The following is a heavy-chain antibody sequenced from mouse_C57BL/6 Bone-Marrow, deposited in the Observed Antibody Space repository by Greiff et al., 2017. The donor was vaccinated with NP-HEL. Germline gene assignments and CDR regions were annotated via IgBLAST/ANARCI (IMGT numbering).Heavy chain of an antibody. Sequence: EVMLVESGGGLVQPGGSLKLSCAASGIAFSRYWMSWVRRAPGKGLEWIGEINPDSSTINYAPSLKDKFIISRDNAKNTLYLQMSKVRSEDTALYYCARQGHYYGSSYDYWGQGTTLTVSS. CDR2: INPDSSTI. CDR1: GIAFSRYW. CDR3: ARQGHYYGSSYDY. D-gene: IGHD1-1*01. J-gene: IGHJ2*01. V-gene: IGHV4-1*01.